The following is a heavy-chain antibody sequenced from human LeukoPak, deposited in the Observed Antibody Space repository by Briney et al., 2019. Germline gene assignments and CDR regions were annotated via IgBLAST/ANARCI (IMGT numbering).Heavy chain of an antibody. V-gene: IGHV4-38-2*01. CDR1: GYSISNGYY. J-gene: IGHJ3*02. CDR3: ARRLVAVPAAIRGDAFDI. CDR2: IYRSGST. Sequence: SETLSLTCGVSGYSISNGYYWTWIRQPPGKGLEWIGSIYRSGSTNYNPSLKSRVTISVDTSKNQFSLKLTSVTAADTAVYYCARRLVAVPAAIRGDAFDIWGQGTMVTVSS. D-gene: IGHD2-2*02.